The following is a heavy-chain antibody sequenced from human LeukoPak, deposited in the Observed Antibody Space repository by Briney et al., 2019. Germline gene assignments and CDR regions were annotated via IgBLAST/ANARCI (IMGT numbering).Heavy chain of an antibody. J-gene: IGHJ6*03. Sequence: PSETLSLTCTVSGASFSNDYWSWVRQAPGKGLEWIGYIYHNGRTNYSPSLKSRIIMSIDTSQNQFSLKLSSVTAADTAVYYCARTVRGEQLAPYYYMDVWGKGTTVTVSS. D-gene: IGHD6-6*01. CDR1: GASFSNDY. CDR2: IYHNGRT. V-gene: IGHV4-4*09. CDR3: ARTVRGEQLAPYYYMDV.